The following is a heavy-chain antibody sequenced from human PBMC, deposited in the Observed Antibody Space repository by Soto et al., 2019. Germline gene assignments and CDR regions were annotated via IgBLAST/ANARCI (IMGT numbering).Heavy chain of an antibody. CDR2: IKQDGSEK. Sequence: GGSLRLSCAASGFTFSSYWMSWVRQAPGKGLEWVANIKQDGSEKYYVDSVKGRFTISRDNAKNSLYLQMNSLRAEDTAVYYCAREWGGNWNYYYYGMDVWGQGTTVTVSS. J-gene: IGHJ6*02. CDR1: GFTFSSYW. CDR3: AREWGGNWNYYYYGMDV. V-gene: IGHV3-7*01. D-gene: IGHD1-1*01.